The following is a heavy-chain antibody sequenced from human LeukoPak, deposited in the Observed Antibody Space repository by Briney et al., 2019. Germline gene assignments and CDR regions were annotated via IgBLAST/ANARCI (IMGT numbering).Heavy chain of an antibody. D-gene: IGHD5-18*01. CDR2: IKEDGSEK. CDR3: AKDPTATGIDI. Sequence: GGSLRLSCAASGFTFSNYWMSWVRQTPGKGLEWVANIKEDGSEKYYVDSVKGRFTISRDNARNSLYLQMNSLRAEDTAVYYCAKDPTATGIDIWGQGTMVTVSS. CDR1: GFTFSNYW. J-gene: IGHJ3*02. V-gene: IGHV3-7*03.